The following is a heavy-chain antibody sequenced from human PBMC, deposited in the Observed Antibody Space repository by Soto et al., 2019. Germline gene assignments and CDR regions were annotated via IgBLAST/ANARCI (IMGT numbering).Heavy chain of an antibody. Sequence: GASVKVSFKASGFPFRDYYIHWLRQAPGQGPEWMGWINPKSGDTNYARNFLGRVTVTSDTSISTAYLELSRLTSDDTAVYYCARFGVVITNYYYSGMDLWGQGTTVTVSS. CDR2: INPKSGDT. J-gene: IGHJ6*02. D-gene: IGHD3-3*01. CDR3: ARFGVVITNYYYSGMDL. CDR1: GFPFRDYY. V-gene: IGHV1-2*02.